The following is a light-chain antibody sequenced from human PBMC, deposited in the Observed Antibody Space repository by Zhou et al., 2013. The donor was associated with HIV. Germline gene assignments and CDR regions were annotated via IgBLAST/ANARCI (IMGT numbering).Light chain of an antibody. CDR3: QQYSRFPWT. V-gene: IGKV1-5*03. CDR1: QSVSSW. Sequence: DIQMTQSPSTLSASVGDRVSITCRASQSVSSWLAWYQQRPGKAPKLLVYRASNLESGVPSRFSASGSGAEFTLTISGLQPDDFATYFCQQYSRFPWTFGQGTKVEIQ. J-gene: IGKJ1*01. CDR2: RAS.